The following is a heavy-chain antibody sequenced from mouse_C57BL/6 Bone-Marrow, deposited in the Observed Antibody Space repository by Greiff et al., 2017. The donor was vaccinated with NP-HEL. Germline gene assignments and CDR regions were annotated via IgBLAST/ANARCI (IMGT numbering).Heavy chain of an antibody. CDR1: GFTFSDYG. CDR3: AKRGDFDY. J-gene: IGHJ2*01. V-gene: IGHV5-17*01. CDR2: ISSGSSTI. Sequence: EVQLVESGGGLVKPGGSLKLSCAASGFTFSDYGMHWVRQAPEKGLEWVAYISSGSSTIYYADTVKGRFTITRDNATNTLFLQMTSLRSEDTAMDYGAKRGDFDYWGQGTTLTVSS.